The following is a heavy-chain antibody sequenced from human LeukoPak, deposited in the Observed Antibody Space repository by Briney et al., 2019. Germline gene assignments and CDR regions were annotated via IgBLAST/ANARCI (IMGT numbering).Heavy chain of an antibody. V-gene: IGHV3-74*01. CDR3: ARCRDSESYNLLRY. Sequence: GGSLRLSCAASGFTFSSYWMHWVRQAPGKGLVWVSRINSDGSSRTYADSVKGRFTISRDNSRNTLYLQMNSLRAEDTAVYYCARCRDSESYNLLRYWGQGTLVTVSS. CDR1: GFTFSSYW. CDR2: INSDGSSR. D-gene: IGHD1-26*01. J-gene: IGHJ4*02.